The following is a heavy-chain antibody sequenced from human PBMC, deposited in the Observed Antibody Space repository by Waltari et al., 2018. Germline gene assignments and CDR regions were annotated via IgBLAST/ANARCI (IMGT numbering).Heavy chain of an antibody. V-gene: IGHV1-3*01. Sequence: QVQLVQSGAEVKKPGASVQVSCKASGYTFSLYAMHWVRQAPGQSLEWMGWINAANGNTKVSQKFQGRVTIIRDTSASTVYMELSGLRPEDTATYYCARDRTAAAGATLDAFDVWGQGTVVTVSS. CDR2: INAANGNT. D-gene: IGHD6-13*01. CDR1: GYTFSLYA. J-gene: IGHJ3*01. CDR3: ARDRTAAAGATLDAFDV.